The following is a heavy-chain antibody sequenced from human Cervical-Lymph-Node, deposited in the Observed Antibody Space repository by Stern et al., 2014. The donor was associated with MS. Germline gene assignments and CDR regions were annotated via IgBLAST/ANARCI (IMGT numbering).Heavy chain of an antibody. Sequence: QVQLVQSGAEVKKPGSSLKVSCRASGGTFNNYAIAWVRQAPGQGLEWMGGIIPILGTADYAQRFQGRVTSSADGFMDVIYMEMNSLRSDDTAVYYCARDRSLGVTPFFDSWGQGTLVTVSS. CDR3: ARDRSLGVTPFFDS. CDR2: IIPILGTA. D-gene: IGHD3-10*01. V-gene: IGHV1-69*01. CDR1: GGTFNNYA. J-gene: IGHJ4*02.